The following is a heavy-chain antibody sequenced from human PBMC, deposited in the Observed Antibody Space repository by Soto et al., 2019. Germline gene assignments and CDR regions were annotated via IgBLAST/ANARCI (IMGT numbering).Heavy chain of an antibody. Sequence: QVQLVQSGAEVEKPGASVKVSCKAYGYTFISYAMHWVRQAPGQRLEWMGWINAGNGNTKYSQKFQGRVTITRDTSASTADMELSSLRSEDTAVYYCARDIGAGDSWGQGTLVTVSS. CDR1: GYTFISYA. V-gene: IGHV1-3*01. J-gene: IGHJ4*02. D-gene: IGHD6-25*01. CDR2: INAGNGNT. CDR3: ARDIGAGDS.